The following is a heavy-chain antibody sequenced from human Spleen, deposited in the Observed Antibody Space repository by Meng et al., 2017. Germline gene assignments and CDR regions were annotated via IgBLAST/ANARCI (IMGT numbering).Heavy chain of an antibody. D-gene: IGHD5/OR15-5a*01. CDR3: ARDVSGLDY. J-gene: IGHJ4*02. CDR2: IWYDGRNK. Sequence: VESGGGVVLCGRSLRLFCAASVCTYSNYGMHGVRQAPGKGLEGVAVIWYDGRNKFYAYSVKGRFTISRDNSKNTLYLQVNSLRAGDTAVYYCARDVSGLDYWGQGTLVTVSS. V-gene: IGHV3-33*01. CDR1: VCTYSNYG.